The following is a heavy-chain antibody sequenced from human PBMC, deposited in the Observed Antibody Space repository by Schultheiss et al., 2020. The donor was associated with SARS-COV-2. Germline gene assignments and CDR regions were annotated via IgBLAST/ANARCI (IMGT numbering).Heavy chain of an antibody. CDR3: ARGQASNGGNLAKRNIFQH. D-gene: IGHD4-23*01. Sequence: SETLSLTCAVSGGSISSSNWWSWVRQPPGKGLEWIGEIYHSGSTNYNPSLKSRVTISVDRSKNQFSLKLSSVTAADTAVYYCARGQASNGGNLAKRNIFQHWGQGTLVTVSS. CDR1: GGSISSSNW. V-gene: IGHV4-4*02. J-gene: IGHJ1*01. CDR2: IYHSGST.